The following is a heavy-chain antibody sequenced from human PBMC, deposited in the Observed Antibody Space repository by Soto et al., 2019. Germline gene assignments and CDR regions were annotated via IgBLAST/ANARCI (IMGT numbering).Heavy chain of an antibody. V-gene: IGHV1-18*01. CDR2: ISAYNGNT. D-gene: IGHD2-2*01. CDR1: GYTFTSYG. CDR3: ARDLAPYCSSTSCYGIDY. Sequence: QVQLVQSGAEVKKPGASVKVSCKASGYTFTSYGISWVRQAPGQGLEWMGWISAYNGNTNYAQKLQGRVTMTTDTSTSTDYMELRSLRSDDTAVYYCARDLAPYCSSTSCYGIDYWGQGTLVTVSS. J-gene: IGHJ4*02.